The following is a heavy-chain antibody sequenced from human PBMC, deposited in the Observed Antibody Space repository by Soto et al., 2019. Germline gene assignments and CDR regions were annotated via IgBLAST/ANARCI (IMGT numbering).Heavy chain of an antibody. CDR3: APLLRPSYYFDS. J-gene: IGHJ4*02. CDR2: IIPILGIA. CDR1: GGTFSSYT. V-gene: IGHV1-69*02. Sequence: SVKVSCKASGGTFSSYTISWVRQAPGQGLEWMGRIIPILGIANYAQKFQGRVTITADKSTSTAYMELSSLRSDDTAVYYCAPLLRPSYYFDSGGKGPRVAVPS. D-gene: IGHD3-3*01.